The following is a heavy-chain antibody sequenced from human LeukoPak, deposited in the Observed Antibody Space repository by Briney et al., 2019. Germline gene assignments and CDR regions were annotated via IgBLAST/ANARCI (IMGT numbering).Heavy chain of an antibody. CDR3: ARGHYDILTGYPYLDY. V-gene: IGHV1-18*01. D-gene: IGHD3-9*01. CDR2: ISAYNGNT. Sequence: GASVKVSCKASGYTFTSYGISWVRQAPGQGLEWMGWISAYNGNTNYAQKLQGRVTMTRDTSTSTVYMELSSLRSEDTAVYYCARGHYDILTGYPYLDYWGQGTLVTVSS. J-gene: IGHJ4*02. CDR1: GYTFTSYG.